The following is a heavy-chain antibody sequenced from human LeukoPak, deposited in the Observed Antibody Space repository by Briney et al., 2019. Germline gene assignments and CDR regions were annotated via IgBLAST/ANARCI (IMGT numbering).Heavy chain of an antibody. J-gene: IGHJ4*02. CDR1: GFTVSSNY. V-gene: IGHV3-53*01. CDR3: ASPRPTGHGYFDY. CDR2: IYNGGST. Sequence: GGSLRLSCAASGFTVSSNYMSWVRQAPGKGLEWVSVIYNGGSTYYADSVKGRFTISRDNSKNTLYLQMNSLRAEDTAVYYCASPRPTGHGYFDYWGQGTLVTVSS. D-gene: IGHD4-17*01.